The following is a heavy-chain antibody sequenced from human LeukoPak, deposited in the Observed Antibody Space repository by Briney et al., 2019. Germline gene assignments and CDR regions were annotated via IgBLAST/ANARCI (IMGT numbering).Heavy chain of an antibody. Sequence: SETLSPTCTVSGGSISSSSYYWGWIHQPPGKGLEWIGSIYYSGSTYYNPSLKSRVTISVDTSKNQFSLKLSSVTAADTAVYYCARGAYGSGDPVDYWGQGTLVTVSS. J-gene: IGHJ4*02. CDR1: GGSISSSSYY. CDR2: IYYSGST. CDR3: ARGAYGSGDPVDY. V-gene: IGHV4-39*07. D-gene: IGHD3-10*01.